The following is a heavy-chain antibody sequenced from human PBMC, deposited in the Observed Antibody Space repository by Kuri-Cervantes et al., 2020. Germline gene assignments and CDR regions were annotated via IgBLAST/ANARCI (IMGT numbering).Heavy chain of an antibody. J-gene: IGHJ6*03. V-gene: IGHV4-39*01. Sequence: SETLSLTCNVSGGSISSSSYYWGWIRQPPGKGLEWIGSIYYSGSTYYNPSLKSRVTISVDTSKNQFSLKLSSVTAADTAVYYCARRSPRYYYYYMDVWGKGTTVTVSS. CDR3: ARRSPRYYYYYMDV. CDR2: IYYSGST. CDR1: GGSISSSSYY.